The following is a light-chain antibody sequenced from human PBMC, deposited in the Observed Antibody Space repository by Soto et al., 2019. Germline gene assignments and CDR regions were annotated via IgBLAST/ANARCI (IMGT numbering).Light chain of an antibody. J-gene: IGKJ1*01. Sequence: DIPLPQSPSFLSASVGTRLTITSRASQSINSWLAWYQKKTGKVPQILIYDASTLKNGVPSRFSASGSGTEFTLIISSLQPDEFATYYCQQYTSYSWTVGYGTKVEIK. CDR3: QQYTSYSWT. V-gene: IGKV1-5*01. CDR1: QSINSW. CDR2: DAS.